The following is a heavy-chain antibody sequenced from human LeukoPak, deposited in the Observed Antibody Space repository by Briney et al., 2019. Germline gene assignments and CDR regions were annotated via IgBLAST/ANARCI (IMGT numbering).Heavy chain of an antibody. D-gene: IGHD3-10*01. J-gene: IGHJ5*02. V-gene: IGHV4-59*01. Sequence: SETLSLTCTVSGGSIRSDYWSWVRQPPGKGLEWIGHIFSSGNANYNPSLKSGVTISLDTSKSQYSLKLSSVTAAETAVYFCARGRGSGWFDLWGQGTLVSVSS. CDR2: IFSSGNA. CDR1: GGSIRSDY. CDR3: ARGRGSGWFDL.